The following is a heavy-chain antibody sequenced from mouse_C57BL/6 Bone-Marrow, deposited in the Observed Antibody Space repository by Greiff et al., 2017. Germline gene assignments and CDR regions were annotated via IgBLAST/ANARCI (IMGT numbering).Heavy chain of an antibody. Sequence: VQLQQPGAELVMPGASVKLSCKASGYTFTSYWMHWVKQRPGLGLEWIGEIDPSDSYTNYNQKFKGKSTLTVDKSSSTVYMQHSSLTSEDSADYYCATEVYYYGSSYWYFDVWGTGTTVTVSS. CDR1: GYTFTSYW. D-gene: IGHD1-1*01. CDR2: IDPSDSYT. J-gene: IGHJ1*03. CDR3: ATEVYYYGSSYWYFDV. V-gene: IGHV1-69*01.